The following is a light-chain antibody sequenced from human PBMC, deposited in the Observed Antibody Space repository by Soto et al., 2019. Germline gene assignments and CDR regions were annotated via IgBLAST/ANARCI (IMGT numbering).Light chain of an antibody. Sequence: EIVLTQSPATLSVSPGERATLSCRACQSVSTTLAWYQQKPGQAPRLLMYSASTRATGIPARFSGSGSGTEFTLTISSLQTEDFAVYYCQQYNNWPYTFGQGTKLEIK. J-gene: IGKJ2*01. V-gene: IGKV3-15*01. CDR1: QSVSTT. CDR2: SAS. CDR3: QQYNNWPYT.